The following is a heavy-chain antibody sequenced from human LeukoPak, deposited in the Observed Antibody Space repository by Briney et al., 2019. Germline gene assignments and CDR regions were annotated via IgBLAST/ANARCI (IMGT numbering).Heavy chain of an antibody. CDR1: GFTFSSYW. D-gene: IGHD1-26*01. J-gene: IGHJ4*02. V-gene: IGHV3-7*01. Sequence: GGSLRLSCEASGFTFSSYWMSWVRQAPGKGLEWVANIKQDGSEKYYVESVKGRFTISRDNAKNSLYLQMNSLRAEDTAAYYCARRGGSHSFSYYFDYWGQGTLVTVSS. CDR2: IKQDGSEK. CDR3: ARRGGSHSFSYYFDY.